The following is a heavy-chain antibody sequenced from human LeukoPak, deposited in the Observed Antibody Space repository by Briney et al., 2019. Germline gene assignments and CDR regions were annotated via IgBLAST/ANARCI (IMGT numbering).Heavy chain of an antibody. CDR1: GYTFTDYY. CDR3: ARVPAPQGSSWYRFDY. D-gene: IGHD6-13*01. J-gene: IGHJ4*02. Sequence: DSVKVFCKASGYTFTDYYIHWERQTPGQGLEWMGWINPNSGGTNYAQKFQGRVTMTRDTSISTAYMELSRLRSDDTAVYYCARVPAPQGSSWYRFDYWGQGTLVTVSS. CDR2: INPNSGGT. V-gene: IGHV1-2*02.